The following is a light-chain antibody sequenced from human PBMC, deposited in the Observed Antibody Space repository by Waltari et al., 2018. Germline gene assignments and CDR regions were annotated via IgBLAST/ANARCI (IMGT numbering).Light chain of an antibody. Sequence: WYQQHPGKAPRLMSYENTNRPSGVSNRFSGSKSGNTASLTISGLQAEDEADDVCSSYTSSSTLGFGGGTKLTVL. J-gene: IGLJ2*01. CDR2: ENT. CDR3: SSYTSSSTLG. V-gene: IGLV2-14*01.